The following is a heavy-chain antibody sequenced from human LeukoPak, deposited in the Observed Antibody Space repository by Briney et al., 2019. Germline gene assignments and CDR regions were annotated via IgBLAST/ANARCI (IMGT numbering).Heavy chain of an antibody. CDR1: GGSISSSSYY. Sequence: SETLSLTCTVSGGSISSSSYYWGWVRQPPGKGLEWIVRIYYSGSTYYNPSLKSQFTISVYTSKNQFSLKLSSVTAADTAVYYCATRSGWYQPDYWGQGTLVTVSS. D-gene: IGHD6-19*01. CDR2: IYYSGST. J-gene: IGHJ4*02. V-gene: IGHV4-39*01. CDR3: ATRSGWYQPDY.